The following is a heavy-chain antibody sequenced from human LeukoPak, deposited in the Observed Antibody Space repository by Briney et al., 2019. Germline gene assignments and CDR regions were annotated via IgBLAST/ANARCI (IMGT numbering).Heavy chain of an antibody. CDR3: AKQSPYGGRFGVDDD. CDR2: INTNSGSI. Sequence: GGSLRLSCATSGFTFSNYAMSWVRQAPGKGPEWVSAINTNSGSIYYTDSVKGRFTTSRDNSKNTLYLQMNDLRPEDTAVYSCAKQSPYGGRFGVDDDWGRGTLVTVSS. D-gene: IGHD1-26*01. J-gene: IGHJ4*02. CDR1: GFTFSNYA. V-gene: IGHV3-23*01.